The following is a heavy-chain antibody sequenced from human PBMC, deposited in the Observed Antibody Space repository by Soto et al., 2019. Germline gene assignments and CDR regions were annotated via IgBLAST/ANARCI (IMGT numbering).Heavy chain of an antibody. V-gene: IGHV4-59*01. D-gene: IGHD3-9*01. CDR2: IYYSGST. CDR3: ARNRGVYDILTGYYSARGAFDI. Sequence: SETLSLTCTVSGGSISSYYWSWIRQPPGKGLEWIGYIYYSGSTNYNPSLKSRITISVDTSKNHFSLKLSSVTAADTAVYYCARNRGVYDILTGYYSARGAFDIWGQGTMVTVSS. CDR1: GGSISSYY. J-gene: IGHJ3*02.